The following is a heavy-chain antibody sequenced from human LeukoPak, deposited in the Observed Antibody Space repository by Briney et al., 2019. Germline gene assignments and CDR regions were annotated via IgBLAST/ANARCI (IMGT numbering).Heavy chain of an antibody. CDR2: INPNSGGT. CDR1: GYTFTGYY. Sequence: ASVKVSCKASGYTFTGYYMHWVRQAPGQGLEWMGWINPNSGGTNYAQKFQGRVTMTRDTSVSTAYMELSRLRSDDTAVYYCARISSRLLRNMDVWGKGTTVTVSS. J-gene: IGHJ6*03. V-gene: IGHV1-2*02. CDR3: ARISSRLLRNMDV.